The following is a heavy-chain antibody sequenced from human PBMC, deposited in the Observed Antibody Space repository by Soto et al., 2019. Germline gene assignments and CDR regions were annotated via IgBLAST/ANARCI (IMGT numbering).Heavy chain of an antibody. CDR2: IWYDGSNK. CDR3: ACAGYSSSWYYSY. Sequence: GGSLRLSCAASGFTFSSYGMHWVRQAPGKGLEWVAVIWYDGSNKYYADSVKGRFTISRDNSKNTLYLQMNSLRAEDTAAYYCACAGYSSSWYYSYWGQGTLVTVSS. CDR1: GFTFSSYG. D-gene: IGHD6-13*01. V-gene: IGHV3-33*01. J-gene: IGHJ4*02.